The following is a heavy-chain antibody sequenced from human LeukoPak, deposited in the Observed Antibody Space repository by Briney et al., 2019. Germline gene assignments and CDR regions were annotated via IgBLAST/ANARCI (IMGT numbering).Heavy chain of an antibody. J-gene: IGHJ2*01. Sequence: KPSETLSPTCAVYGGSYSSYYWSWIRQPPGKGLEWIGEINHSGSTNYNPSLKSRVTISVDTSKNQFSLKLSSVTAADTAVYYCARGRGRPKNSREQQLLHRWYFDLWGRGTLVTVSS. CDR3: ARGRGRPKNSREQQLLHRWYFDL. CDR2: INHSGST. CDR1: GGSYSSYY. V-gene: IGHV4-34*01. D-gene: IGHD6-13*01.